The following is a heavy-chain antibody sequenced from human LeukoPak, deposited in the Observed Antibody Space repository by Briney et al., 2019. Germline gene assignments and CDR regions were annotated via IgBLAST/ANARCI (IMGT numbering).Heavy chain of an antibody. D-gene: IGHD3-3*01. CDR3: AKVTILLPIFDY. Sequence: GGSLRLSCAASGFTFSSYAVSWVRQAPGKGLEWVSAISGSGGSTYYADSVKGRFTISRDNSKNTLYLQMNSLRAEDTAVYYCAKVTILLPIFDYWGQGTLVTVSS. V-gene: IGHV3-23*01. J-gene: IGHJ4*02. CDR2: ISGSGGST. CDR1: GFTFSSYA.